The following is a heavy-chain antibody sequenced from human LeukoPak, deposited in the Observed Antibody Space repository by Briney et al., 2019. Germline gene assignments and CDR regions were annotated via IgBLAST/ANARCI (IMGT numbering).Heavy chain of an antibody. CDR3: ARDKGGYDSKLWDY. D-gene: IGHD5-12*01. J-gene: IGHJ4*02. Sequence: SETLSLTCAVSGVSISSSNWWSWVRQPPGQGLEWIGEIYHSGSTNYNPSLKSRVTISVDKSKNQFSLKLSSVTAADTAVYYCARDKGGYDSKLWDYWGQGTLVTVSS. CDR1: GVSISSSNW. CDR2: IYHSGST. V-gene: IGHV4-4*02.